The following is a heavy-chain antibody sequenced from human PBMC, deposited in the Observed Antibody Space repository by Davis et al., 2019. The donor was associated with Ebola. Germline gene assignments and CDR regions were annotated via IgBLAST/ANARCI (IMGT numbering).Heavy chain of an antibody. CDR3: AKAPTIFGVAVDY. CDR1: GFTFSNAW. CDR2: ISSSSSYT. V-gene: IGHV3-11*05. J-gene: IGHJ4*02. D-gene: IGHD3-3*01. Sequence: GESLKISCAASGFTFSNAWMNWVRQAPGKGLEWVSYISSSSSYTNYADSVKGRFTISRDNAKNSLYLQMNSLRAEDTAVYYCAKAPTIFGVAVDYWGQGTLVTVSS.